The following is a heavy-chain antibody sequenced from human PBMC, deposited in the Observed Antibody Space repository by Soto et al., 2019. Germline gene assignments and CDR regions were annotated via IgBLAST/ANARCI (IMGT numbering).Heavy chain of an antibody. CDR3: AISGSGWYLY. CDR2: MNPNNGNT. J-gene: IGHJ4*02. CDR1: GYTFTSSY. D-gene: IGHD6-19*01. V-gene: IGHV1-8*01. Sequence: QVQLVQSGAEVKKPGASVKVSCKASGYTFTSSYINWVRQATGQGLEWMGWMNPNNGNTGYAQEYQGRVTMTRDTSITTAYMELSSLTSDDTAIYYCAISGSGWYLYWGQGTLVTVSS.